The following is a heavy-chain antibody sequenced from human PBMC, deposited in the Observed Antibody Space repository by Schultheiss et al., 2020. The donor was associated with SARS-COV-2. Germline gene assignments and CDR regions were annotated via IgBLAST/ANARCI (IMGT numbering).Heavy chain of an antibody. CDR2: INHSGSA. V-gene: IGHV4-39*07. D-gene: IGHD3-16*02. CDR3: ASRRLRLGELSLYGNDY. J-gene: IGHJ4*02. Sequence: SETLSLTCTVSGGSISTPNYYWGWVRQPPGKGLEWIGEINHSGSANHNPSLKSRVTISVDTSKNQFSLKLTSVTAADTAVYYCASRRLRLGELSLYGNDYWGQGTLVTVSS. CDR1: GGSISTPNYY.